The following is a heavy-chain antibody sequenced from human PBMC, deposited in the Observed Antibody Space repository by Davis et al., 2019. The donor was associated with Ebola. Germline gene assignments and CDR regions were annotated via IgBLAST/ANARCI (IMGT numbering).Heavy chain of an antibody. CDR3: VRDFWSDDPGY. D-gene: IGHD3-3*01. V-gene: IGHV1-18*01. CDR2: SSTSTGNT. J-gene: IGHJ4*02. Sequence: ASVKVSCKASGYTFSGNYMHWVRQAPGQGLEWMGWSSTSTGNTHYAQKFQGRVTMTTDTYTSTAYMELRSLRSDDTAMYYCVRDFWSDDPGYWGQGTLVTVSS. CDR1: GYTFSGNY.